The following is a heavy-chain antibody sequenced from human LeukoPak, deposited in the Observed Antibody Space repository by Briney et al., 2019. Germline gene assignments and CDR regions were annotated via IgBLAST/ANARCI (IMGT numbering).Heavy chain of an antibody. V-gene: IGHV1-69*05. D-gene: IGHD3-3*01. Sequence: SVKVSCKASGGISSNFAIHWVRQAPGQGLEWMGQITGLFATAHYAQKFQGRVTITTDESTGAVYMELSSLRSEDTAVYYCARVGVIISHNWFDPWGQGTLVAVSS. CDR2: ITGLFATA. CDR3: ARVGVIISHNWFDP. J-gene: IGHJ5*02. CDR1: GGISSNFA.